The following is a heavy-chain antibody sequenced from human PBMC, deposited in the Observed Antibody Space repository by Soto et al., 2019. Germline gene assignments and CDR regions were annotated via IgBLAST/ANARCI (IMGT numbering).Heavy chain of an antibody. J-gene: IGHJ6*02. CDR2: IVVGSGNT. D-gene: IGHD2-2*01. CDR3: AANQNCSSTSCPYYYYYGMDV. V-gene: IGHV1-58*02. CDR1: GFTFTSSA. Sequence: SVKVSCKASGFTFTSSAMQWVRQARGQRLERIGWIVVGSGNTNYAQKFQERVTITRDMSTSTAYMELSSLRSEDTAVYYCAANQNCSSTSCPYYYYYGMDVWGQGTTVTVSS.